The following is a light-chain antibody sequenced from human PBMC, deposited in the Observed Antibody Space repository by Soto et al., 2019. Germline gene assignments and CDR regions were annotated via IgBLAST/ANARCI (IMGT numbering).Light chain of an antibody. CDR2: AVS. V-gene: IGKV1-39*01. CDR1: QNIGTF. CDR3: QQSYDPPPT. Sequence: DIQMTQSPSSLSAYVGDRVIITCRSSQNIGTFLNWYQQKQGKAPNLLIYAVSNLQTGVPSRFSGSGSGTGFTLTISSLQPADCATYFCQQSYDPPPTFGQGTKVESK. J-gene: IGKJ1*01.